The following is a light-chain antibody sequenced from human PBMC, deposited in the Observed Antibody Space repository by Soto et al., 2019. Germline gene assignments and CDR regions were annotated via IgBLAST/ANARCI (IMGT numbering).Light chain of an antibody. V-gene: IGKV4-1*01. Sequence: DVVWTQSTDSLAVSLGERATINGKSSQTLFYSSNNKNYLAWYQQKPGQPPKLLIYWASTRESGVPDRFSGSGSGTDFTLTISTLQAEDVAVYYCQQYYSTPVTFGQGTKVDIK. CDR1: QTLFYSSNNKNY. J-gene: IGKJ1*01. CDR3: QQYYSTPVT. CDR2: WAS.